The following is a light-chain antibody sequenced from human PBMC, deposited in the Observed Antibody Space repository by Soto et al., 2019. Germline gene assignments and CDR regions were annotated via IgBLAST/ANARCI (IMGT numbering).Light chain of an antibody. CDR3: QQTNSFPLT. Sequence: IQRTQSPSSLSASVGDRITIACRASQGIRNDLGWYQQKPGKAPKFLISAASHLQSGVPSRFSGSGSGTDFTLTISSLQPEDFATYYCQQTNSFPLTFGGGTKVDIK. CDR2: AAS. J-gene: IGKJ4*01. V-gene: IGKV1-17*01. CDR1: QGIRND.